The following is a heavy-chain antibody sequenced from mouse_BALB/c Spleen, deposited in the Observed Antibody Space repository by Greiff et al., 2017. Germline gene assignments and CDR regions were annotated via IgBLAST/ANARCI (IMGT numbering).Heavy chain of an antibody. V-gene: IGHV5-12-1*01. J-gene: IGHJ4*01. CDR3: ARPLLRYAMDY. Sequence: DVQLVESGGGLVKPGGSLKLSCAASGFSFSSYDMSWVRQTPEKRLEWVAYISSGGGSTYYPDTVKGRFTISRDTAKNTLYLQMSSLKSEDTAMYYCARPLLRYAMDYWGQGTSVTVSS. CDR2: ISSGGGST. CDR1: GFSFSSYD. D-gene: IGHD1-1*01.